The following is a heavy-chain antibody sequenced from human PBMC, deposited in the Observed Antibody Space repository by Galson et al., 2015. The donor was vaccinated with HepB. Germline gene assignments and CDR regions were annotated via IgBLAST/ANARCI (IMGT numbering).Heavy chain of an antibody. CDR3: ARGCSGGSCSVY. D-gene: IGHD2-15*01. J-gene: IGHJ4*02. CDR2: ISYDGTRK. Sequence: SLRLSCAASGFTFSAYAMHWVRQAPGKGLEWAAVISYDGTRKFYADSVKGRFTTSRDNSKNTLYLQMNSLRVEDTAIYYCARGCSGGSCSVYWGQGTLVTVSS. CDR1: GFTFSAYA. V-gene: IGHV3-30-3*01.